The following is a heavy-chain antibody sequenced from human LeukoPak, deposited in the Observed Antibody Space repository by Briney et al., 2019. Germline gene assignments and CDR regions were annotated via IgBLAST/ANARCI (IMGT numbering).Heavy chain of an antibody. CDR1: RFTFSSYS. D-gene: IGHD2-2*01. CDR2: ISSSSSYI. V-gene: IGHV3-21*01. Sequence: VGSLRLSCAASRFTFSSYSMNWVRQAPGKGLEWVSSISSSSSYIYYADSVKGRFTISRDNAKNSLYLQMNSLRAEDTAVYYCARGGKTIVVVPAAPYWGQGTLVTVSS. J-gene: IGHJ4*02. CDR3: ARGGKTIVVVPAAPY.